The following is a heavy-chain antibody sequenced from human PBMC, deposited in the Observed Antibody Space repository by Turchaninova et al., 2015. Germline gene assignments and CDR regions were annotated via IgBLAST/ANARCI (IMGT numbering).Heavy chain of an antibody. CDR1: GVTDGDDG. D-gene: IGHD3-10*01. CDR2: NRSKDYVEKT. V-gene: IGHV3-49*03. Sequence: GVTDGDDGISWFRQETGKGLWLVEFNRSKDYVEKTEYAASVKGRFTISRDDSKSIAYLQMSSLKTEDTAVYYCTRVYYCSGSYIDPYHDAFDIWGQGTMVTVSS. J-gene: IGHJ3*02. CDR3: TRVYYCSGSYIDPYHDAFDI.